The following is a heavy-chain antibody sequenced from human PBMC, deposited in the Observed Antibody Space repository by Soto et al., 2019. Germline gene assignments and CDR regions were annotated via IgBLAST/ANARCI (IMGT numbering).Heavy chain of an antibody. Sequence: PSETLSLTCTVSGGSINNYYWSWIRQPPGKGLEWIGYIYDSGSTKYSPSLKSRVTMSVDTSKNHISLKLISVTTADTAVYFCATEGNLGRWIQPLDSWGQGTLVTVSP. CDR2: IYDSGST. CDR1: GGSINNYY. V-gene: IGHV4-59*01. CDR3: ATEGNLGRWIQPLDS. J-gene: IGHJ4*02. D-gene: IGHD2-2*03.